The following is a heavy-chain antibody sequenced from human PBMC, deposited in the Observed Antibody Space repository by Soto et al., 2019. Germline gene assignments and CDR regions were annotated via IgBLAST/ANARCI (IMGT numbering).Heavy chain of an antibody. Sequence: SVKVSCKASGGTFSSYAISWVRQAPGQGLEWMGGIIPIFGTANYAQKFQGRVTITADESTSTAYMELSSLRSEDTAVYYCGRGPIPAAIGYYYGMDVWGQGTTVTVSS. J-gene: IGHJ6*02. CDR2: IIPIFGTA. D-gene: IGHD2-2*01. CDR3: GRGPIPAAIGYYYGMDV. V-gene: IGHV1-69*13. CDR1: GGTFSSYA.